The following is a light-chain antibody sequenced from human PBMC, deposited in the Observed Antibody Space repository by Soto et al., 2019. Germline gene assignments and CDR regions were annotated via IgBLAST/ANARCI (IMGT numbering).Light chain of an antibody. CDR1: QGISSY. V-gene: IGKV1-8*01. CDR3: LQHNTYPLT. CDR2: AAS. J-gene: IGKJ4*01. Sequence: AIRMTQSPSSFSASTGDRVTITCRASQGISSYLAWYQQKPGKGPKRLIYAASNLSSGVPSRFSGSGSGTEFTLTISSLQPEDFATYFCLQHNTYPLTFGGGTKVDIK.